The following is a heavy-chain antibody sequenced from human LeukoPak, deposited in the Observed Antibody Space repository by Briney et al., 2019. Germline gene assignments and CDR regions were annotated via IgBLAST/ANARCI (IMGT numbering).Heavy chain of an antibody. J-gene: IGHJ5*02. CDR2: INPNSGGT. CDR1: GYTFTGYY. CDR3: ARATDCSSTSCSRGAWFDP. Sequence: ASVKVSCKASGYTFTGYYMHWVRQAPGQGLEWMGWINPNSGGTNYAQKFQGRVTMTRDTSISTAYMELSRLRSDDTAVYYCARATDCSSTSCSRGAWFDPWGQGTLVTVSS. D-gene: IGHD2-2*01. V-gene: IGHV1-2*02.